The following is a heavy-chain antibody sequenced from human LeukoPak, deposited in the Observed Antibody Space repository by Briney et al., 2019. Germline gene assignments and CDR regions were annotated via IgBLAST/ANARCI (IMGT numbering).Heavy chain of an antibody. CDR1: GGSISSGGYY. Sequence: PSQTLSLTCTVSGGSISSGGYYWSWIRQPPGKGLEWIGYIYHSGSTYYNPSLKSRVTISVDRSKNQFSLRLRSMTAADTAVYYCVRGVVVAATSYWYFDLWGRGTLVTVSS. D-gene: IGHD2-15*01. V-gene: IGHV4-30-2*01. CDR3: VRGVVVAATSYWYFDL. CDR2: IYHSGST. J-gene: IGHJ2*01.